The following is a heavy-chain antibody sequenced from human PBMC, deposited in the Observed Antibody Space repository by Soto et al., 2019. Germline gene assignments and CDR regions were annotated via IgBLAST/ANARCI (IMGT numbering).Heavy chain of an antibody. CDR1: GYTFTSYY. CDR2: INPSGGST. D-gene: IGHD6-13*01. CDR3: ARSPKQQLVRPNFSHFDY. J-gene: IGHJ4*02. V-gene: IGHV1-46*01. Sequence: ASVKVSCKASGYTFTSYYMHWVRQAPGQGLEWMGIINPSGGSTSYAQKFQGRVTMTRDTSTSTVYMELSSLRSEDTAVYYCARSPKQQLVRPNFSHFDYWGQGTLVTVSS.